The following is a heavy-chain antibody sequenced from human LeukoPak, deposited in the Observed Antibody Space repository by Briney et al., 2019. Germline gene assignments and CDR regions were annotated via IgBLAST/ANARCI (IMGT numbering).Heavy chain of an antibody. CDR2: IIPIFGTA. CDR1: GGTFSSYA. CDR3: ASTGYYYDSSGYYNY. J-gene: IGHJ4*02. V-gene: IGHV1-69*01. Sequence: SVKVSCKASGGTFSSYAISWVRQAPGQGLEWMGGIIPIFGTANYAQKFQGRVTITADESTSTAYMELSSLRSEDAAVYYCASTGYYYDSSGYYNYWGQGTLVTVSS. D-gene: IGHD3-22*01.